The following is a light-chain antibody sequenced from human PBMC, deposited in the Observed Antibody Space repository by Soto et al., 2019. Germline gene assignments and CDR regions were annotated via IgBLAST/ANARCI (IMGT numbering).Light chain of an antibody. J-gene: IGKJ3*01. V-gene: IGKV3-20*01. CDR3: QQYGTSPPFT. CDR1: QSVSSSY. Sequence: ETVLTQSPATLSLSPGERATLSCRASQSVSSSYLAWYQQKPGQAPRLLIYGASSRATGIPDRFSGSGSGTAFALTISRLESDDLGVYYCQQYGTSPPFTFGPGTKVDIK. CDR2: GAS.